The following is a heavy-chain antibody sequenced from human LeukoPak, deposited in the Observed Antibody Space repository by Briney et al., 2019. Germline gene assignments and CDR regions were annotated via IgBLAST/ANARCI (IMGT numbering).Heavy chain of an antibody. J-gene: IGHJ4*02. V-gene: IGHV4-34*01. Sequence: PSETLSLTCAVYGGSFSGYYRSWIRQPPGKGLEWIGEINHSGSTNYNPSLKSRVTISVDTSKNQFSLKLSSVTAADTAVYYCARLNRRYCSGGSCYSYYFDYWGQGTLVTVSS. D-gene: IGHD2-15*01. CDR2: INHSGST. CDR1: GGSFSGYY. CDR3: ARLNRRYCSGGSCYSYYFDY.